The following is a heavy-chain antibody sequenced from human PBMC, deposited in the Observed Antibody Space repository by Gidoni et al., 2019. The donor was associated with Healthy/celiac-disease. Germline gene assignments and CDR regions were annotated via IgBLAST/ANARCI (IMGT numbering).Heavy chain of an antibody. CDR1: GFAFSDSH. J-gene: IGHJ3*02. CDR2: TRNKDNSYTT. D-gene: IGHD3-22*01. V-gene: IGHV3-72*01. CDR3: ATVNGYYYDSSGLIAFDI. Sequence: EVQLVESGGGLVQPAGSLRLACAASGFAFSDSHMDWVLQAPGKGLEWVGRTRNKDNSYTTEYDASVKGRFTISRDDSKNSPYLQMNSLKTEDTAVYYCATVNGYYYDSSGLIAFDIWGQGTMVTVSS.